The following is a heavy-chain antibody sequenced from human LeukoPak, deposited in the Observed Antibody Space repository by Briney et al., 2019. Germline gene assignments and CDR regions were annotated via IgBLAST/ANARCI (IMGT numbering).Heavy chain of an antibody. Sequence: GGSLRLSCAASGFTFSSYGMHWVRQAPGKGLEWVAFIRYDGSNKYYADSVKGRFTISRDNSKNTLYLQMDSLRAEDTAVYYCAKEIWPTVTTPGWTYFDYWGQGALVTVSS. CDR2: IRYDGSNK. CDR3: AKEIWPTVTTPGWTYFDY. V-gene: IGHV3-30*02. J-gene: IGHJ4*02. D-gene: IGHD4-17*01. CDR1: GFTFSSYG.